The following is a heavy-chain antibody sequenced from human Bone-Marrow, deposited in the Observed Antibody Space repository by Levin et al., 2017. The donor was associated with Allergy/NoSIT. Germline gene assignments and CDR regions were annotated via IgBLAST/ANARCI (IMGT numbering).Heavy chain of an antibody. CDR2: IYYYSGIT. CDR3: ARAGHISSPYYYNLYV. Sequence: PSETLSLTCTVSGGSMSDHYWSWIRQPPGKGLEFIGYIYYYSGITNYHPSLKSRVTISVDPSKNQFSLKLNSVTAADTAVYYCARAGHISSPYYYNLYVWGQGTPVIVSS. J-gene: IGHJ6*02. D-gene: IGHD6-13*01. V-gene: IGHV4-59*11. CDR1: GGSMSDHY.